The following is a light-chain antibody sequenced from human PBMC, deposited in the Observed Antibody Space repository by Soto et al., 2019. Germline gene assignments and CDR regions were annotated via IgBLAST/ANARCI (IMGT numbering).Light chain of an antibody. J-gene: IGLJ3*02. Sequence: QSVLTQTPSVSGAPGQKITMSCTGSSSNIGAGYDVHWYQQVPGAAPRLLIYADNNRPSGVPDRFSASKSGTSASLAITGLQGEDEADYYCQSYDNILSGPLFGGGTQLTVL. CDR1: SSNIGAGYD. CDR3: QSYDNILSGPL. CDR2: ADN. V-gene: IGLV1-40*01.